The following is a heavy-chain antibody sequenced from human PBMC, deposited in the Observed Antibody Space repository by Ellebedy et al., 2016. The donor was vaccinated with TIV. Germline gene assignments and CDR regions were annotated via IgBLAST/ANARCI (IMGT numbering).Heavy chain of an antibody. CDR1: GFTVRSNY. CDR3: ARVDLGLAFDY. Sequence: GGSLRLSCAVSGFTVRSNYMSWVRQAPGKGLEWVSIIYSNGRTYYADSVKGRFTISRDISKDTVYLQMNSLRPEDTAVFYCARVDLGLAFDYWGQGTPVTVSS. D-gene: IGHD3/OR15-3a*01. V-gene: IGHV3-53*01. CDR2: IYSNGRT. J-gene: IGHJ4*02.